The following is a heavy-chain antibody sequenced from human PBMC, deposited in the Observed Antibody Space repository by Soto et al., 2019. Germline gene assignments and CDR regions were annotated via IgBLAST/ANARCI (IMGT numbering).Heavy chain of an antibody. Sequence: EVQLVESGGGLIQPGGSLRLSCAASGFTFSSNDMNWVRQAPGKGLEWVSLIYSGGSTYYADSVKGRFTISRDNSKNMLYHQMSSQSAEDTAVYYCATRPLLPGAPWGQGTMVTVSS. CDR2: IYSGGST. CDR3: ATRPLLPGAP. J-gene: IGHJ3*01. D-gene: IGHD3-22*01. V-gene: IGHV3-53*01. CDR1: GFTFSSND.